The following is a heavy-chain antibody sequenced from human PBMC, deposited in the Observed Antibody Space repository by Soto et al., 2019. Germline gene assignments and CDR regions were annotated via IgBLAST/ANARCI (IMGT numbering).Heavy chain of an antibody. Sequence: QVQLVESGGGVVQPGRSLRLSCAASGFTFSSDGMHWVRQAPGKGLEWVAVIWYDGSNKYYADSVKGRFTISRDNSKNTLYLQMNSLRAEDTAVYYCARESLVVVPAAILDYWGQGTLVTVSS. CDR2: IWYDGSNK. CDR1: GFTFSSDG. CDR3: ARESLVVVPAAILDY. J-gene: IGHJ4*02. D-gene: IGHD2-2*01. V-gene: IGHV3-33*01.